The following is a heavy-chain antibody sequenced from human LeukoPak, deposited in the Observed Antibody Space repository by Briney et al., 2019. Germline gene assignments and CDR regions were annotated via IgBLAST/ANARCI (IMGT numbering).Heavy chain of an antibody. V-gene: IGHV3-21*01. CDR3: ARGPQWLVPYFDY. Sequence: GGSLRLSYAASGFTFSSYSMNWVRQAPGKGLEWVSSISSSSSYIYYADSVKGRFTISRDNAKNSLYLQMNSLRAEDTAVYYCARGPQWLVPYFDYWGQGTLVTVSS. D-gene: IGHD6-19*01. CDR2: ISSSSSYI. J-gene: IGHJ4*02. CDR1: GFTFSSYS.